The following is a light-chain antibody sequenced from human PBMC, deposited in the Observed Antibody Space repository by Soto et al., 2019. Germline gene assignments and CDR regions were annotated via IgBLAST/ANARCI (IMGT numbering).Light chain of an antibody. J-gene: IGKJ4*01. CDR2: GAF. CDR3: QHYGSSLLT. Sequence: EIVLTQSPGTLSLSPGERATLSCRASQSVTSSFLVWYQQKPGQAPRLLIYGAFSMATGIPDRFSGSGSGTDYTLTISRLEPEDFAVYYCQHYGSSLLTFGGGTKVEIK. V-gene: IGKV3-20*01. CDR1: QSVTSSF.